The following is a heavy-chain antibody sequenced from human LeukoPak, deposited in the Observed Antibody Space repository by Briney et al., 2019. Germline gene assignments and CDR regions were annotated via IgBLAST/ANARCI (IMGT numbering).Heavy chain of an antibody. Sequence: ASVKVSCKASGYTFTGHYMHWVRQTPGQGLEWMGWINPDSGGTNYAQNFQGKVTMTRDTSISTACMELNRLTSDDTAVYYCAIHWGSGWYFDLWGRGTLVTVSS. J-gene: IGHJ2*01. D-gene: IGHD7-27*01. V-gene: IGHV1-2*02. CDR2: INPDSGGT. CDR1: GYTFTGHY. CDR3: AIHWGSGWYFDL.